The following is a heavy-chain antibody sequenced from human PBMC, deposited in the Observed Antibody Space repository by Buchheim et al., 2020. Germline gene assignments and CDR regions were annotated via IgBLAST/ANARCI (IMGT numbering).Heavy chain of an antibody. V-gene: IGHV3-30-3*01. Sequence: QVQLVESGGGVVQPGRSLRLSCAASGFTFSSYAMHWVRQAPGKGLEWVAVISYDGSNKYYADSVKGRFTISRDNSKKTLYLQMNSLRAEDTAVYYCARASGYLDYWGQGTL. J-gene: IGHJ4*02. D-gene: IGHD3-3*01. CDR1: GFTFSSYA. CDR3: ARASGYLDY. CDR2: ISYDGSNK.